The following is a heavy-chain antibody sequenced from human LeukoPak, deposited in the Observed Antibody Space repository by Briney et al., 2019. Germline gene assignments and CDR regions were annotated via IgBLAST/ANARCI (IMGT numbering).Heavy chain of an antibody. CDR3: TREAAPPDSYYYYGMDV. V-gene: IGHV4-59*01. CDR2: IYYSGST. J-gene: IGHJ6*02. D-gene: IGHD1-14*01. Sequence: SETLSLTCTVSGGSISSYYWTWIRHPPGKGLEWIGYIYYSGSTNYNPSLKSRVTISVDTSKNQFSLKLSFVTAADTAVYYCTREAAPPDSYYYYGMDVWGQGTTVTVSS. CDR1: GGSISSYY.